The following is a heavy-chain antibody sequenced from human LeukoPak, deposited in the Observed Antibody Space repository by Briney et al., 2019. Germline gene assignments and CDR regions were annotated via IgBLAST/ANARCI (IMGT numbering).Heavy chain of an antibody. CDR1: GYTLTELS. Sequence: ASVKVSCKVSGYTLTELSMHWVRQAPGKGLEWMGGFDPEDGETIYAQKFQGRVTITADESTSTAYMELSSLRSEDTAVYYCAITIFGVVQSYGMDVWGQGTTVTVSS. V-gene: IGHV1-24*01. J-gene: IGHJ6*02. D-gene: IGHD3-3*01. CDR2: FDPEDGET. CDR3: AITIFGVVQSYGMDV.